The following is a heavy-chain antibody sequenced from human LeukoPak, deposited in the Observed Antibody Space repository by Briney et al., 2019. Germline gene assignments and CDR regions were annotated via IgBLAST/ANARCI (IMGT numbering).Heavy chain of an antibody. J-gene: IGHJ3*02. CDR3: ARLTFWFYAFDI. CDR1: GGSFSSYY. D-gene: IGHD3-9*01. V-gene: IGHV4-34*01. CDR2: INHSGST. Sequence: SETLSLTCAVYGGSFSSYYWSWIRQPPGKGLEWTGEINHSGSTNYNPSLNSRITISIDTTKNQFSLKLSSVTAENPVDYCWARLTFWFYAFDIWGQGTMVSVSS.